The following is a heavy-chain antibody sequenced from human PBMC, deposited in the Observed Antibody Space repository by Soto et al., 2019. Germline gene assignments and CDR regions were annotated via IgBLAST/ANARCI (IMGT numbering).Heavy chain of an antibody. Sequence: QVQLVESGGGVVQPGKSLRLSCAASGFTFSTYGMHWVRQAPGKGLEWVAVIWYDGRNKYDGDSLKGRFTIARDNSKNTSYLQINNLRAEDTAVYYCGRDRALADTAEVDSWGQGTLVTVSS. D-gene: IGHD5-18*01. CDR2: IWYDGRNK. CDR1: GFTFSTYG. V-gene: IGHV3-33*01. CDR3: GRDRALADTAEVDS. J-gene: IGHJ4*02.